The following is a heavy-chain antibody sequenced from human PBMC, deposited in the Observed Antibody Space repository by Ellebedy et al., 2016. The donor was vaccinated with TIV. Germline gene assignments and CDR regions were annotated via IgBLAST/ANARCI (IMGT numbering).Heavy chain of an antibody. CDR1: GFSFSDHY. CDR3: ATFRFNWNYFDS. J-gene: IGHJ4*02. V-gene: IGHV3-11*06. Sequence: GESLKISCAASGFSFSDHYMSWIRQAPGKGLEWISFISTRSSHTNYADSVKGRFTISRDNARNSRYLQMNSLRAEDTAVYYCATFRFNWNYFDSWGQGTLVTVSS. CDR2: ISTRSSHT. D-gene: IGHD1-20*01.